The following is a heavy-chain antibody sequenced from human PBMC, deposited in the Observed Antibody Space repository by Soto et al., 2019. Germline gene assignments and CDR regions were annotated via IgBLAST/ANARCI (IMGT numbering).Heavy chain of an antibody. CDR2: IYYSGST. D-gene: IGHD4-17*01. CDR3: ASPFYGDSTYPTDY. J-gene: IGHJ4*02. V-gene: IGHV4-39*01. CDR1: GGSISSSSYY. Sequence: PSETLSLTCTVSGGSISSSSYYWGWIRQPPGKGLEWIGSIYYSGSTYYNPSLKSRVTISVDTSKNQFSLKLSSVTAADTAVYYCASPFYGDSTYPTDYWGQGTLVTVSS.